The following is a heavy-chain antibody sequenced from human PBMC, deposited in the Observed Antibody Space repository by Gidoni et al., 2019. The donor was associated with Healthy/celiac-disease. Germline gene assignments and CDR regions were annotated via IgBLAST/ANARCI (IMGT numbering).Heavy chain of an antibody. V-gene: IGHV1-8*01. CDR1: GYTFTSYD. CDR3: ARGKEPSRVVAVGIDDY. Sequence: QLQLVQSGAEVKTPGASVKFSCKASGYTFTSYDINWVRQATGQGLEWMGWLNPKSGNTGYAQKVQGRVTRTRNTSISTAYMELSSLRSEDTAVYYCARGKEPSRVVAVGIDDYWGQGTLVTVSS. D-gene: IGHD2-15*01. CDR2: LNPKSGNT. J-gene: IGHJ4*02.